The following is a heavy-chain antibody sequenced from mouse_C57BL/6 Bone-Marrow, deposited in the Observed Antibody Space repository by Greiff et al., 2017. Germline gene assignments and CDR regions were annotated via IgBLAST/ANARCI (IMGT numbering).Heavy chain of an antibody. CDR1: GYAFSSSW. V-gene: IGHV1-82*01. CDR3: ARWRSYYFDY. CDR2: IYPGDGDT. Sequence: QVQLKQSGPELVKPGASVKISCKASGYAFSSSWMNWVKQKPGKGLEWIGRIYPGDGDTNYNGKFKGKATLTADKSSSTAYMQLSSLTSEDSAVYFCARWRSYYFDYWGKGTTLTVSS. J-gene: IGHJ2*01.